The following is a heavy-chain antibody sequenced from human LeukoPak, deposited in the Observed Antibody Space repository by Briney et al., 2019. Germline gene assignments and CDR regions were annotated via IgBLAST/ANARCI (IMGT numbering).Heavy chain of an antibody. D-gene: IGHD6-13*01. CDR1: GLTLSNYS. V-gene: IGHV3-23*01. J-gene: IGHJ4*02. Sequence: GGPLRLSCAASGLTLSNYSMSWVRQAPGKGLEWVSGISASGASTYYPDSVKGRFTISRDDSKTTLYLQMNSLRAEDTAVYYCAKRTGSSRYGPFDYWGQGTLVTVSS. CDR2: ISASGAST. CDR3: AKRTGSSRYGPFDY.